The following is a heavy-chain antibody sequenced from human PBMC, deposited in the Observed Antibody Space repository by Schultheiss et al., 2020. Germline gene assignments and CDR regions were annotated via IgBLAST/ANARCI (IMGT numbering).Heavy chain of an antibody. D-gene: IGHD6-13*01. CDR3: ASPGPYSSSWYPFDY. J-gene: IGHJ4*02. CDR2: IYYSGST. CDR1: GGSISSYY. V-gene: IGHV4-59*01. Sequence: SETLSLTCTVSGGSISSYYWSWIRQPPGKGLEWIGYIYYSGSTNYNPSLKSRVTILVDTSKNQFSLKLSSVTAADTAVYYCASPGPYSSSWYPFDYWGQGTLVTVSS.